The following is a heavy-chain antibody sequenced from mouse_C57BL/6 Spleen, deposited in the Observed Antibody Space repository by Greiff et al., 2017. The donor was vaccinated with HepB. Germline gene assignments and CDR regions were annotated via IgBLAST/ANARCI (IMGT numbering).Heavy chain of an antibody. V-gene: IGHV1-69*01. Sequence: QVQLQQSGAELVMPGASVKLSCKASGYTFTSYWMHWVKQRPGQGLEWIGEIDPSDSYTNYNQKFKGKSTLTVDKSSSTAYMQLSSLTSEDSAVYYCARFERYFDVWGTGTTVTVSS. CDR2: IDPSDSYT. J-gene: IGHJ1*03. CDR3: ARFERYFDV. CDR1: GYTFTSYW.